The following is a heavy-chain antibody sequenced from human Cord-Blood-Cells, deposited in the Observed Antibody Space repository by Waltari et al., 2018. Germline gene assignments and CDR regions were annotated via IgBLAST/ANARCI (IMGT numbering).Heavy chain of an antibody. CDR2: IYWDDDK. D-gene: IGHD3-3*01. V-gene: IGHV2-5*02. Sequence: QITLKESGPTLVKPTQTLTLTCTFSGFSLSTSGVGVGWIRQPPGKALEWLAIIYWDDDKRYSPSLKIRLTITKDTSKNQVVLTMTNMDPVDTATYYCAHMSYYDFWSGYYWTWGQGTLVTVSS. CDR3: AHMSYYDFWSGYYWT. J-gene: IGHJ5*02. CDR1: GFSLSTSGVG.